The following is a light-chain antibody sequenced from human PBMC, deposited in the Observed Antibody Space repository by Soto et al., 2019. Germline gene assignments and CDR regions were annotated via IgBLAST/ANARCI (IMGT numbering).Light chain of an antibody. CDR1: SSDVGSYNF. CDR2: EVN. V-gene: IGLV2-8*01. CDR3: SSYAGNNNRYV. Sequence: QSVLTQPPSASGSPGQSVTISCTGTSSDVGSYNFVSWYQQHPGKAPKLMIYEVNKRPSGVPNRFSGSKSGNTASLTVSGLQAEDEDDYYCSSYAGNNNRYVFGTGTKLTVL. J-gene: IGLJ1*01.